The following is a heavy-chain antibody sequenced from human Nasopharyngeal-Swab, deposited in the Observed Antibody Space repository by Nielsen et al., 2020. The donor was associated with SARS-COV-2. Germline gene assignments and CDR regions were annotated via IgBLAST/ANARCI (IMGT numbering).Heavy chain of an antibody. CDR1: GGSFSGYY. V-gene: IGHV4-34*01. CDR3: AQTYCGGDCYS. CDR2: INHSGST. J-gene: IGHJ4*02. D-gene: IGHD2-21*02. Sequence: SETLSLTCAVYGGSFSGYYWSWIRQPPGKGLEWIGEINHSGSTNYNPSHKSRVTISVDTSKNQFSLKLSSVTAADTAVHYCAQTYCGGDCYSWGQGTLVTVSS.